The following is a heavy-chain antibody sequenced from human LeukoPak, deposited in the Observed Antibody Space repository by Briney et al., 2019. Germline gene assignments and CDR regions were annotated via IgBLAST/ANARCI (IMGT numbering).Heavy chain of an antibody. CDR1: GFTVSSNY. D-gene: IGHD5-12*01. J-gene: IGHJ4*02. CDR3: AKGGVDPHPIY. V-gene: IGHV3-53*01. CDR2: IYSGGNT. Sequence: GWSLRLSCTASGFTVSSNYMSWVRQAPGKGLEWLSVIYSGGNTYYADSVKGRFTISRDNTKNTVYLQMNGLRAEDTAVYYCAKGGVDPHPIYWGRGTLVTVSS.